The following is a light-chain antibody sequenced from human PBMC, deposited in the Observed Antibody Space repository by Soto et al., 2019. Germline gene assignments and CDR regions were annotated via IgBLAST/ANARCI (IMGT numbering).Light chain of an antibody. Sequence: QSVLTQPPSASGTPGQRVTISCSGSSSNIGRNSVFWYQQFPGTAPKLLIYSDNQRPSGVPDRFSGAKSGASASLAISGLQSGDEADYYCEAWDDSVNGFYVFGTGTKVTVL. V-gene: IGLV1-44*01. J-gene: IGLJ1*01. CDR2: SDN. CDR1: SSNIGRNS. CDR3: EAWDDSVNGFYV.